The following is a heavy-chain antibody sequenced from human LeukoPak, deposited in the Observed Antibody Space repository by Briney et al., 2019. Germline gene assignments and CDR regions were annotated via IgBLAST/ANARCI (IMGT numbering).Heavy chain of an antibody. CDR1: GFTFYTYA. Sequence: GGSLRLSCAASGFTFYTYAMHWVRQAPGKGLEGVSGISGSDGSTYYADSVKGRFTISRDNSKNTLYLQMNSLRVEDTAMYYCAKLGITNYDFWSGYFDFWGQGTLVTVSS. V-gene: IGHV3-23*01. CDR3: AKLGITNYDFWSGYFDF. CDR2: ISGSDGST. D-gene: IGHD3-3*01. J-gene: IGHJ4*02.